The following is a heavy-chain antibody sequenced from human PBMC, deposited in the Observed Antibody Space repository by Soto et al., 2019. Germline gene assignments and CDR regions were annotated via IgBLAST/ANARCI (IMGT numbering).Heavy chain of an antibody. V-gene: IGHV1-46*03. CDR2: INPSGGST. CDR1: GYTFTSYY. D-gene: IGHD3-9*01. CDR3: ARDGENYDILTGYPMGAFDI. Sequence: ASVKVSCKASGYTFTSYYMHWVRQAPGQGLEWMGIINPSGGSTSYAQKFQGRVTMTRDTSTSTVYMELSSLRSEDTAVYYCARDGENYDILTGYPMGAFDIWGQGTMVTVSS. J-gene: IGHJ3*02.